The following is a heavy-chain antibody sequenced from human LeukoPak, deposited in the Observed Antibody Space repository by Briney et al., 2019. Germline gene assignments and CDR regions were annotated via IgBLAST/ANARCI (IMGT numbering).Heavy chain of an antibody. J-gene: IGHJ1*01. CDR3: ARVVFDYSSGWYMGYFQH. CDR2: IYSGGST. CDR1: GFTVSSNY. V-gene: IGHV3-53*05. D-gene: IGHD6-19*01. Sequence: GGYLRLSCAASGFTVSSNYMSWVRQAPGKGLEWVSVIYSGGSTYYADSVKGRFTISRDNSKNTLYLQMNSLRAEDTAVYYCARVVFDYSSGWYMGYFQHWGQGTLVTVSS.